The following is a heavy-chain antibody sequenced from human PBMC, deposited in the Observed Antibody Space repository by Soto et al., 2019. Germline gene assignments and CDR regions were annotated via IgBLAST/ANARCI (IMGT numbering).Heavy chain of an antibody. D-gene: IGHD7-27*01. CDR1: GCTFSTYW. CDR3: VRESWGSYDY. Sequence: PAGSLTLSCAASGCTFSTYWMTWVRQAPGKGLEWVATMPQDGSYKNYVDSVKGRFTISRDNARNSLYLQMDRLRADDTAVCYCVRESWGSYDYWGQGTLVTVSS. CDR2: MPQDGSYK. V-gene: IGHV3-7*03. J-gene: IGHJ4*02.